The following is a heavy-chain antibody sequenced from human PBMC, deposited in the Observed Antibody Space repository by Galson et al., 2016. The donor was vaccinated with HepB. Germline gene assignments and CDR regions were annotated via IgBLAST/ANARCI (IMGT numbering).Heavy chain of an antibody. V-gene: IGHV1-18*01. J-gene: IGHJ4*02. CDR1: GGTFSNFA. Sequence: SVKVCCKASGGTFSNFAISWLRQAPGQGLEWMGWISAYTGDTNYAQSVQGRVTVTTDTSTSTAYMELRSLRSDDTSVYYCARVGNYVPMFFEYFGQGTLVTVSS. CDR3: ARVGNYVPMFFEY. D-gene: IGHD1-7*01. CDR2: ISAYTGDT.